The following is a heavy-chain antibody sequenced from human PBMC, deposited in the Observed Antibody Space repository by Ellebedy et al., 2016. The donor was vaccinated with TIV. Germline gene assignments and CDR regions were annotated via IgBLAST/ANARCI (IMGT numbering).Heavy chain of an antibody. Sequence: GESLKISCAASGSSFSDYSIHWVRQAPGKGLEWVAVISYNGGDEYYADSVKGRFTVSRDNSKNTVSLQMSSLRVDDTAVYYCARVGSGTYSGFLDYWGQGTRVTVSS. D-gene: IGHD1-26*01. V-gene: IGHV3-30*14. CDR2: ISYNGGDE. CDR3: ARVGSGTYSGFLDY. CDR1: GSSFSDYS. J-gene: IGHJ4*02.